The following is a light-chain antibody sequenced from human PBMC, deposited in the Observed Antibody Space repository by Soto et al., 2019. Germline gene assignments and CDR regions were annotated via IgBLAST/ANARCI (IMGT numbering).Light chain of an antibody. CDR3: QQYGSSPRP. J-gene: IGKJ1*01. CDR2: GAS. V-gene: IGKV3-20*01. Sequence: EYGLTQAPGTLPLSPKERGTLSCTSSQSVSSSYLAWYQQKPGQAPRLLIYGASSRATGIPDRFSGSGSGTDFTLTICRLEPEDFAVYYCQQYGSSPRPFGQVAKVDVK. CDR1: QSVSSSY.